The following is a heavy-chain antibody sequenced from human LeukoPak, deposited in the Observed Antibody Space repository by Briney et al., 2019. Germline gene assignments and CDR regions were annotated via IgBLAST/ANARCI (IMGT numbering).Heavy chain of an antibody. CDR3: ARGVRVLRYFDWSKKRYYFDY. D-gene: IGHD3-9*01. J-gene: IGHJ4*02. CDR2: INHSGST. Sequence: PSETLSLTCAVYGGSFSGYYWSWIRQPPGKGLEWIGEINHSGSTNYNPSLKSRVTISVDTSKNQFSLKLSSVTAADTAVYYCARGVRVLRYFDWSKKRYYFDYWGRGTLVTVSS. CDR1: GGSFSGYY. V-gene: IGHV4-34*01.